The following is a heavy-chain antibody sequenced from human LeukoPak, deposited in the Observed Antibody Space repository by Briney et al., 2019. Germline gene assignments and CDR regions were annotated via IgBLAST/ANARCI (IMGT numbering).Heavy chain of an antibody. CDR2: INHSGST. V-gene: IGHV4-34*01. D-gene: IGHD1-26*01. Sequence: PSETLSLTCAVYGGSFSGYYWSWIRQPPGKGLEWIGEINHSGSTNYNPSLKSRVTISVDTSKNQFSLKLGSVTAADTAVYYCARGAGSGSYYFDYWGQGTLVTVSS. CDR1: GGSFSGYY. J-gene: IGHJ4*02. CDR3: ARGAGSGSYYFDY.